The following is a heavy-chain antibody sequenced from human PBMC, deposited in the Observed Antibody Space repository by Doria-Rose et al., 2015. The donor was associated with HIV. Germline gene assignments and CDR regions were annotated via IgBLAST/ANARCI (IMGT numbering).Heavy chain of an antibody. Sequence: VQLVQSGGGLVQPGGSLRLSCAASGLIFTKYWMTWVRQAPGKGLEWVANIKEDGSEKHYVDSVKGRFTVSRDNAKTSLYPQMNSLRAEDTAVYYCARGSYARESWGQGTRGTGSS. J-gene: IGHJ5*02. CDR1: GLIFTKYW. CDR2: IKEDGSEK. D-gene: IGHD2-2*01. CDR3: ARGSYARES. V-gene: IGHV3-7*05.